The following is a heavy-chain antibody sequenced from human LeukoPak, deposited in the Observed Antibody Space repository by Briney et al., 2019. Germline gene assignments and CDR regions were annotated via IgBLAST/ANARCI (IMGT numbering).Heavy chain of an antibody. CDR2: INHSGST. D-gene: IGHD2-2*01. CDR3: ARGYCSSTSCFVFDP. J-gene: IGHJ5*02. CDR1: GGSFSGYY. V-gene: IGHV4-34*01. Sequence: SETLSLTCAVYGGSFSGYYWSWIRQPPGKGLEWIGEINHSGSTNYNPSLKSRVTISVDTSKNQFSLKLSSVTAADTAVYYCARGYCSSTSCFVFDPWDQGTLVTVSS.